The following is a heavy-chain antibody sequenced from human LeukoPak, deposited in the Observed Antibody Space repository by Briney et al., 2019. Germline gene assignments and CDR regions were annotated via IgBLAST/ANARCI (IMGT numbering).Heavy chain of an antibody. CDR1: GFTFSCHG. J-gene: IGHJ4*02. V-gene: IGHV3-30*03. D-gene: IGHD3-22*01. CDR2: ISYDGSTT. CDR3: ARDQDYSDRSGYYYVFYY. Sequence: GGSLRLSCAASGFTFSCHGMHWVRQAPGKGLEWVAIISYDGSTTFYADSVKGRFTISRDNSKNTLFLQMNSLRAEDTAVYYCARDQDYSDRSGYYYVFYYWGQGTLVIVSS.